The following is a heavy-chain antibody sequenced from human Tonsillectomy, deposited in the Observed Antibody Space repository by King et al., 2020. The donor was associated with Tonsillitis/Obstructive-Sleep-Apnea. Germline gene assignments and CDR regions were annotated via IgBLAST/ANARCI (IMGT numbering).Heavy chain of an antibody. CDR1: GGTFSSYA. CDR2: IIPILGIA. V-gene: IGHV1-69*04. J-gene: IGHJ3*02. Sequence: VQLVQSGAEVKKPGSSVKVSCKASGGTFSSYAISWVRQAPGQGLEWMGRIIPILGIANYAQKFQGRVTITADKSTSTAYMELSSLRSEDTAVYYCARNLVEMATIIQDDAFDIWGQGTMVTVSS. D-gene: IGHD5-24*01. CDR3: ARNLVEMATIIQDDAFDI.